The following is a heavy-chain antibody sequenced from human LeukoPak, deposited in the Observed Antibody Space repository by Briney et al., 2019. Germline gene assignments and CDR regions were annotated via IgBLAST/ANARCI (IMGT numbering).Heavy chain of an antibody. V-gene: IGHV4-59*01. CDR2: IYYSGSS. D-gene: IGHD4-17*01. Sequence: PSETLSLTCTVSGGSISSYYWSWIRQPPGKGLEWIWYIYYSGSSTYNPSLKSRVTISLDTSKSQFSLKLNSLTAADTAVYYCARFDDFGDRFDYWGQGTLVTVSS. J-gene: IGHJ4*02. CDR1: GGSISSYY. CDR3: ARFDDFGDRFDY.